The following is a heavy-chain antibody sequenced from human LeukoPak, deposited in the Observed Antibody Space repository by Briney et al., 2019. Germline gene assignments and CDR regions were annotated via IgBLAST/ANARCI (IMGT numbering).Heavy chain of an antibody. J-gene: IGHJ6*03. CDR3: ARVRVEYYYYYMDV. V-gene: IGHV1-8*01. Sequence: ASVKVPCKASGYTFTSYDINWVRQATGQGLEWMGWMNPNSGNTGYAQKFQGRVTMTRNTSISTAYMELSSLRSEDTAVYYCARVRVEYYYYYMDVWGKGTTVTVSS. CDR1: GYTFTSYD. D-gene: IGHD2-15*01. CDR2: MNPNSGNT.